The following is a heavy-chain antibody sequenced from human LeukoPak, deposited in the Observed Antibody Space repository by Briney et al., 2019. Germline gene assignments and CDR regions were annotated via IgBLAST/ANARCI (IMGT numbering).Heavy chain of an antibody. CDR3: AKDWSVGAVASGFDY. J-gene: IGHJ4*02. V-gene: IGHV3-30*02. CDR1: GFTFSSYG. CDR2: IRYDGSNK. D-gene: IGHD6-19*01. Sequence: GGSLRLSCAASGFTFSSYGMHWVRQAPGKGLEWVAFIRYDGSNKYYADSVKGRFTISRDNSKNTLYLQMNSLRAEDTAVYYCAKDWSVGAVASGFDYWGQGTLVTVSS.